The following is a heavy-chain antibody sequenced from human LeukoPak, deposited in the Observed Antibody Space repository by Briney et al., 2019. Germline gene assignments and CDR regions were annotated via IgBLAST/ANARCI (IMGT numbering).Heavy chain of an antibody. CDR3: AKDIYYYDSSYFDY. V-gene: IGHV3-9*01. Sequence: GRSLRLSCAASGFTFDDYAMHWVRQAPGKGLEWVSGISWNSGSIGYADSVKGRFTISRDNAKNSLYLQMNNLRAEDTALYYCAKDIYYYDSSYFDYWGQGTLVTVSS. D-gene: IGHD3-22*01. CDR2: ISWNSGSI. CDR1: GFTFDDYA. J-gene: IGHJ4*02.